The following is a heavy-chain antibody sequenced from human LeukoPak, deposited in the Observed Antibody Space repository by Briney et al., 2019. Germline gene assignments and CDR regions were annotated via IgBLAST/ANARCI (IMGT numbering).Heavy chain of an antibody. Sequence: PGGSLRLSCIASGFTFSSFAMHWVRQAPGKGPEWVASIRYDASKKFYADSVKGRFTLSRDNSKDTLSLQMNSLRPEDTAVYYCAKGDILANYFDSWGQGILVTVSA. D-gene: IGHD5-12*01. CDR2: IRYDASKK. CDR1: GFTFSSFA. CDR3: AKGDILANYFDS. V-gene: IGHV3-30*02. J-gene: IGHJ4*02.